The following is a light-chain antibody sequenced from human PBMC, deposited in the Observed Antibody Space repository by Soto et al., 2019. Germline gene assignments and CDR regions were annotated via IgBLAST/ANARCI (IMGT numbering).Light chain of an antibody. J-gene: IGKJ1*01. Sequence: DIQMTQSPSTLSASVGDRVTITCRASQYISSWLAWYQQKPGKAPKLLIYKASSLESGVPSRFSGSGSGTEFTLTISSLQPDDFATYYCQQYNSQRTFGQGTQVKIK. CDR2: KAS. CDR3: QQYNSQRT. V-gene: IGKV1-5*03. CDR1: QYISSW.